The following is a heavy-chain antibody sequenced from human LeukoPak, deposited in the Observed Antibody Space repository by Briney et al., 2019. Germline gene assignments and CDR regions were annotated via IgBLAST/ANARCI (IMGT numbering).Heavy chain of an antibody. V-gene: IGHV3-53*01. J-gene: IGHJ3*02. D-gene: IGHD4-23*01. CDR1: GFTVSSNY. CDR2: IYSGGST. Sequence: PGGSLRLSCAASGFTVSSNYMSWVRQAPGKGLEWVSVIYSGGSTYYADSVKGRFTISRDDSKNTLYLQMNSLRAEDTAVYYCARGMKDISTTVVTRGAFDIWGQGTMVTVSS. CDR3: ARGMKDISTTVVTRGAFDI.